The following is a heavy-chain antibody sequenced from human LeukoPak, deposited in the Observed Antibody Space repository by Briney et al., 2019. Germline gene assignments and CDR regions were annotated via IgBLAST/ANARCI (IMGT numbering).Heavy chain of an antibody. J-gene: IGHJ4*02. V-gene: IGHV1-8*01. Sequence: ASVKVSCKAAGYTFTSYDINWVRQATGQGLEWMGWMNHNSGNTGYAQKFQGRVTMTRNTSISTAYMELSSLRSEDTAVCYCARGPPLFGESTLDYWGQGTLVTVSS. CDR2: MNHNSGNT. D-gene: IGHD3-10*02. CDR3: ARGPPLFGESTLDY. CDR1: GYTFTSYD.